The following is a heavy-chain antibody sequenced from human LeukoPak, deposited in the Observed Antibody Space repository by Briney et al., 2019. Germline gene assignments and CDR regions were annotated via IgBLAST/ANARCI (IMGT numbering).Heavy chain of an antibody. CDR1: SYSISSGYS. CDR3: AKTDYGDYGGFNS. J-gene: IGHJ3*01. D-gene: IGHD4-17*01. V-gene: IGHV4-38-2*01. CDR2: IYVSGST. Sequence: SETLSLTCAVSSYSISSGYSWGWIRQPPGKGLEWIGNIYVSGSTYYNLSLKSRVTISIDMSKNLFSLKLISVTAADTAVYRCAKTDYGDYGGFNSRGKGTMVTVSS.